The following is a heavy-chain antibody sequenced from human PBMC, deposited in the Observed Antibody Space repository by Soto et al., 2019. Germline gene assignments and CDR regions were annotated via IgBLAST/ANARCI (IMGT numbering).Heavy chain of an antibody. CDR2: MYYSGRT. CDR1: GYSIISRNW. CDR3: ARTLQASGFGEFYYYNGLDV. V-gene: IGHV4-28*01. J-gene: IGHJ6*02. Sequence: SETLSLTCAVSGYSIISRNWLALIRHPPGKGLEWIASMYYSGRTYYNPSLKSRVTMSIDTSTNQFSLKVSSVTAADTAGYYCARTLQASGFGEFYYYNGLDVWGQGTTVTVSS. D-gene: IGHD3-10*01.